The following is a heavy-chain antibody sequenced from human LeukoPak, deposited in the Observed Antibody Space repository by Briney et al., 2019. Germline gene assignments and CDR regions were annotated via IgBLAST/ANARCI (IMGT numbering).Heavy chain of an antibody. CDR1: GFTFSSYA. J-gene: IGHJ4*02. Sequence: GGSLRLSCAASGFTFSSYAMHWVRQAPGKGLEWVAVISYDGSNKYYADSVKGRFTISRDNSKNTLYLQMNSLRAEDTAVYYCSKYSSSHGVDYWGQGTLVTVSS. CDR2: ISYDGSNK. CDR3: SKYSSSHGVDY. V-gene: IGHV3-30*01. D-gene: IGHD6-6*01.